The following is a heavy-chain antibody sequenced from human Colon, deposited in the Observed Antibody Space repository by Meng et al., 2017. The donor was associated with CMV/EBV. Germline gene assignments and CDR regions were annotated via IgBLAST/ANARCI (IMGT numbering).Heavy chain of an antibody. CDR3: ARYCSGGNCYSKPGLAKFFDL. CDR2: ISTHNGYT. J-gene: IGHJ4*02. D-gene: IGHD2-15*01. V-gene: IGHV1-18*01. CDR1: GYIFTSYG. Sequence: ASVKVSCKVSGYIFTSYGISWARQAPGQGLEWMGWISTHNGYTSYAQKFQDRVTMTTDTSTSTAYMDLRSLGSDDSAVYYCARYCSGGNCYSKPGLAKFFDLWGQGTPVTVSS.